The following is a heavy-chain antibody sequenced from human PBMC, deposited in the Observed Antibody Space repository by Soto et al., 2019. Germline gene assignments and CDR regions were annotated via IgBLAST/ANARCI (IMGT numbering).Heavy chain of an antibody. D-gene: IGHD1-26*01. CDR2: IKQDGSEK. J-gene: IGHJ6*02. CDR1: GFTFSSYW. Sequence: SLRLSCAASGFTFSSYWMSWVRQAPGKGLEWVANIKQDGSEKYYVDSVKGRFTISRDNAKNSLYLQMNSLRAEDTAVYYCARGFGNYFYYYYGMDVWGQGTTVTVSS. CDR3: ARGFGNYFYYYYGMDV. V-gene: IGHV3-7*03.